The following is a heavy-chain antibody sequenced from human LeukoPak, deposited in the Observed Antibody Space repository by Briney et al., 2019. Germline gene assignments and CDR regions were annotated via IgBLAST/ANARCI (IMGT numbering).Heavy chain of an antibody. J-gene: IGHJ4*02. V-gene: IGHV4-38-2*01. Sequence: SETLSLTCAVSGYSISSGYYWGWIRQPPGKGLEWIGSIYHSGSTYYNPSLKSRVTISVDTSKNQFSLKLSSVTAADTAVYYCARQDSGSYYSYFDYWGQGTLVTVSS. D-gene: IGHD1-26*01. CDR3: ARQDSGSYYSYFDY. CDR2: IYHSGST. CDR1: GYSISSGYY.